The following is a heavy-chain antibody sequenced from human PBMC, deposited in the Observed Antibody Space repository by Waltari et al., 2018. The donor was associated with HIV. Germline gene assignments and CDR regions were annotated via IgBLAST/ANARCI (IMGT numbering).Heavy chain of an antibody. CDR3: ARDGILAAFDI. CDR2: IRSSSSYI. V-gene: IGHV3-21*01. CDR1: GFTFSSYS. Sequence: EVQLVESGGGLVKPGGSLRLSCAASGFTFSSYSMNWVRQAPGKGLEWVSYIRSSSSYIYYADSVKGRFTISRDNAKNSLYLQMNSLRAEDTAVYYCARDGILAAFDIWGQGTMVTVSS. J-gene: IGHJ3*02.